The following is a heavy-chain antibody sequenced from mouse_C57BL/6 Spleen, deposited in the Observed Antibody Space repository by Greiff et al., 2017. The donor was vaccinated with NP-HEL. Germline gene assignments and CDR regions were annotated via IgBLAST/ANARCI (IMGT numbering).Heavy chain of an antibody. CDR3: VSDGYFGGFAY. CDR1: GYTFTDYY. J-gene: IGHJ3*01. Sequence: VQLQQSGPELVKPGASVKISCKASGYTFTDYYMNWVKQSHGKSLEWIGDINPNNGGTSYNQKFKGKATLTVDKSSSTAYMELRSLTSEDSAVYYCVSDGYFGGFAYWGQGTLVTVSA. CDR2: INPNNGGT. V-gene: IGHV1-26*01. D-gene: IGHD2-3*01.